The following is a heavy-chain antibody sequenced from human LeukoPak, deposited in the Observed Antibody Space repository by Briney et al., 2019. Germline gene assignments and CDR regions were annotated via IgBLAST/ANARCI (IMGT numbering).Heavy chain of an antibody. CDR1: GGSISSYY. V-gene: IGHV4-59*01. CDR3: ARSHSVWTSFDY. D-gene: IGHD3/OR15-3a*01. CDR2: IYYSGST. J-gene: IGHJ4*02. Sequence: PSETLSLTCTVSGGSISSYYWSWIRQPPGKGLEWIGYIYYSGSTNYNPSLKSRVTISVDTSKNQFSLKLSSVTAAVTAVYYCARSHSVWTSFDYWGQGTRVTVSS.